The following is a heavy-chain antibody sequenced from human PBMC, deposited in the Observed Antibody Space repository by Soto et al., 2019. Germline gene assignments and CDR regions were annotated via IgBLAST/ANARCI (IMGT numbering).Heavy chain of an antibody. CDR2: IGGSGGST. J-gene: IGHJ4*02. Sequence: PGGSLRLSCAASGFTFSSYAMTWVRQAPGKGLEWVSSIGGSGGSTYYADSVKGRFTISRDISKSTLYLQMNSLRAEDTAVYYCAKDLEASLGWGQGTLVTVSS. V-gene: IGHV3-23*01. CDR1: GFTFSSYA. CDR3: AKDLEASLG. D-gene: IGHD7-27*01.